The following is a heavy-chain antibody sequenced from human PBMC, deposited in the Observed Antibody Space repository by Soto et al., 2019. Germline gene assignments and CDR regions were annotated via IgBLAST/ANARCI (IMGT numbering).Heavy chain of an antibody. CDR2: IIPIFGTA. V-gene: IGHV1-69*13. Sequence: SVKVSCKASGGTFSSYAISWVRQAPGQGLEWMGGIIPIFGTANYAQKFQGRVTITADESTSTAYMELSSLRSEDTAVYYCARDRDYYDSSGYLKFDYWGQGTLVTVSS. CDR1: GGTFSSYA. J-gene: IGHJ4*02. CDR3: ARDRDYYDSSGYLKFDY. D-gene: IGHD3-22*01.